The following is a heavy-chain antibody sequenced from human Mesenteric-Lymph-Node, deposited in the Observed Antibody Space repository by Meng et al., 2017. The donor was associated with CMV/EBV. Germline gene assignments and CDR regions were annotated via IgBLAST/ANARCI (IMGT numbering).Heavy chain of an antibody. CDR3: AKDRAHTIPDDAFDI. J-gene: IGHJ3*02. Sequence: GESLKISCAASGFTFSSYAMRWVRQAPGKGLEWVSAISGSGGSTYYADSVKGRFTISRDNSKNTLYLQMNSLRAEDTAVYYCAKDRAHTIPDDAFDIWGQGTMVTVSS. CDR2: ISGSGGST. V-gene: IGHV3-23*01. D-gene: IGHD3-3*01. CDR1: GFTFSSYA.